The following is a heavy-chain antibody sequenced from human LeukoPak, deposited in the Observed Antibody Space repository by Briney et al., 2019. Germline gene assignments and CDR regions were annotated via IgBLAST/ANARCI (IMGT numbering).Heavy chain of an antibody. CDR3: ARAASSWLRPFYYFDY. CDR1: GFTFSSYE. D-gene: IGHD6-13*01. V-gene: IGHV3-48*03. CDR2: ISSSGSTI. Sequence: PGGSLRLSCAASGFTFSSYEMNWVRQAPGKGLEWVSYISSSGSTIYYADSVKGRFTISRDNAKNSLYLQMNSLRAEDTAVYYCARAASSWLRPFYYFDYWGQGTLVTVSS. J-gene: IGHJ4*02.